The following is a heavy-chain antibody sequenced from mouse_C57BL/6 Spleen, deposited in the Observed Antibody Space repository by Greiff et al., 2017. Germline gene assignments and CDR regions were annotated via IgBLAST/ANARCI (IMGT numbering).Heavy chain of an antibody. V-gene: IGHV1-53*01. CDR3: ARETWDYEGQDYAMDY. D-gene: IGHD2-4*01. Sequence: QVQLQQSGTELVKPGASVKLSCKASGYTFTSYWMHWVKQRPGQGLEWIGNINPSNGGTNYNEKFKSKATLTGDKSSSTVYMQLSSLTSEDSAFYYCARETWDYEGQDYAMDYWGQGTSVTVSS. CDR2: INPSNGGT. J-gene: IGHJ4*01. CDR1: GYTFTSYW.